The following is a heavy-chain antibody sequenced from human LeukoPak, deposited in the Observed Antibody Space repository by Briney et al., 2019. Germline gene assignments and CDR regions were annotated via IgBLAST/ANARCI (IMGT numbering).Heavy chain of an antibody. J-gene: IGHJ4*02. D-gene: IGHD4-11*01. CDR1: GFTFINYV. CDR3: VRDFSNYVAFFDS. V-gene: IGHV3-23*01. Sequence: GRSLRLSCVVSGFTFINYVMSWVRQVPGKGPEWISAVSGSGGRGATYYSECVKGRFTISRDNSKSALYLQMGSLRPEDTAMYYCVRDFSNYVAFFDSWGQGVLVTVSS. CDR2: VSGSGGRGAT.